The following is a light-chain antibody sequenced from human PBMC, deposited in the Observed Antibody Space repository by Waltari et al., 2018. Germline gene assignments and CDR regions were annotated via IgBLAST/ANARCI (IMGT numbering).Light chain of an antibody. CDR1: QNIEKY. Sequence: DIQMTQSPSSLSASVGDRLSITCRTSQNIEKYLNWYKQRLGTAPKLLIYASSTLQPGVSSRFSGGGSGTHFTLTITSLQPDDFATYYCQQSYHVPYNFGQGTKVEIK. J-gene: IGKJ2*01. CDR3: QQSYHVPYN. V-gene: IGKV1-39*01. CDR2: ASS.